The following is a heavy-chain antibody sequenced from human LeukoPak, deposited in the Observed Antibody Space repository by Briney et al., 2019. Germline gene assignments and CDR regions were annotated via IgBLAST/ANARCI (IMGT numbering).Heavy chain of an antibody. J-gene: IGHJ4*02. CDR1: GFTFSDYE. D-gene: IGHD1-1*01. CDR2: ISSRDRTT. V-gene: IGHV3-48*03. Sequence: GGSLRLSCAASGFTFSDYEINWVRQAPGKGLEWVSYISSRDRTTYYADSVTGRFTISRDDAKNSLYLQMNSLRAEDTAVYYCARTSWNDVPYLDYWGQGTLVTVSS. CDR3: ARTSWNDVPYLDY.